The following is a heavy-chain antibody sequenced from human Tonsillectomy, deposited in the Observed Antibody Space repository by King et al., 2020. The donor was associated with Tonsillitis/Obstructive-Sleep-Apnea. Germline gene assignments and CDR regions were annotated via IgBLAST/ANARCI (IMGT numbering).Heavy chain of an antibody. Sequence: VQLQESGPGLVKPSETLSLTCTVSCGSISSYYRRWIRQPPGKGLEWIGDIYYSGSTNYNPSLKSRVTISVDTSKNQFSLKLSSVTAADTAVYYCARSLYDFWSGYYTVYFDYWGQGTLVTISS. CDR1: CGSISSYY. CDR3: ARSLYDFWSGYYTVYFDY. J-gene: IGHJ4*02. D-gene: IGHD3-3*01. V-gene: IGHV4-59*01. CDR2: IYYSGST.